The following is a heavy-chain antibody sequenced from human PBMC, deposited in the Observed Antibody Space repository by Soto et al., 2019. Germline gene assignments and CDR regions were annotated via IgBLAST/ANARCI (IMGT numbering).Heavy chain of an antibody. CDR2: IYHSGST. CDR3: AREYSNYKWGYYYHGMDV. CDR1: GYSISSGYY. J-gene: IGHJ6*02. Sequence: QVQLQESGPGLVKPSETLSLTCAVSGYSISSGYYWGWIRQPPGKGLEWIGSIYHSGSTYYNPSLKSRVTISVDTSKNQFSLKLRSVTAADTAVYYCAREYSNYKWGYYYHGMDVGGQGTTVTVSS. V-gene: IGHV4-38-2*02. D-gene: IGHD4-4*01.